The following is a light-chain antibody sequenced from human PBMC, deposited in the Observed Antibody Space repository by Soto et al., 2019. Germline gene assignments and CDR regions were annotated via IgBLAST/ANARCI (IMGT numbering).Light chain of an antibody. CDR3: QQYGSSPYT. V-gene: IGKV3-20*01. CDR2: GAS. J-gene: IGKJ5*01. Sequence: EIVLTQSPRTLYLSPGERATLSCRASQSVSSSYLAWYQQKPGQAPRLLIYGASSRATGIPDRFSGSGSGTDFTLTISRLEPEDFAVYYCQQYGSSPYTFGQGTRLEIK. CDR1: QSVSSSY.